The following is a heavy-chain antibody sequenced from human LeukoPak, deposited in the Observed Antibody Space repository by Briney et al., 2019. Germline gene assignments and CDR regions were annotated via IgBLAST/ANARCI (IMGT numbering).Heavy chain of an antibody. CDR1: GGTFSSYA. CDR3: ASGLLEKQLEFRYSMSLVDY. CDR2: IIPIFGTA. Sequence: ASVKVSCKASGGTFSSYAISWVRQAPGQGLEWMGGIIPIFGTANYAQKFQGRVTITTDESTSTAYMELSSLRSEDTAVYYCASGLLEKQLEFRYSMSLVDYWGQGTLVTVSS. D-gene: IGHD6-13*01. J-gene: IGHJ4*02. V-gene: IGHV1-69*05.